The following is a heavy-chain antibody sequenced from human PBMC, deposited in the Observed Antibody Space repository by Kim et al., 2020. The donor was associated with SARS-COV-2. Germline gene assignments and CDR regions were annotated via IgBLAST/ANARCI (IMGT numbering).Heavy chain of an antibody. D-gene: IGHD3-22*01. CDR1: GFTFSSYW. CDR2: IKQDGSEK. Sequence: GGSLRLSCAASGFTFSSYWMSWVRQAPGKGLEWVANIKQDGSEKYYVDSVKGRFTISRDNAKNSLYLQMNSLRAEDTAVYYCARDRVPEKYYYDSSGSIFDYWGQGTLVTVSS. V-gene: IGHV3-7*01. J-gene: IGHJ4*02. CDR3: ARDRVPEKYYYDSSGSIFDY.